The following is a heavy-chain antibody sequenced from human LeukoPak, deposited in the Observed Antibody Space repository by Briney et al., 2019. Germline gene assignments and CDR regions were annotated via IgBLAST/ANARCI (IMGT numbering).Heavy chain of an antibody. CDR2: ISYSGST. CDR1: GGSVSSGSYY. CDR3: ARGGQLWPRDDY. Sequence: KPSETLSLTCTVSGGSVSSGSYYWSWIRQPPGKGLEWIGYISYSGSTNYNPSLKSRVTISADTSKNQFSLKLSSVTAADTAVHYCARGGQLWPRDDYWGQGTLVTVSS. V-gene: IGHV4-61*01. J-gene: IGHJ4*02. D-gene: IGHD3-16*01.